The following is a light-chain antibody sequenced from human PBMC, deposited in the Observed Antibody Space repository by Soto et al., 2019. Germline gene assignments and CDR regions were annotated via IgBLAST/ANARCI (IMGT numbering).Light chain of an antibody. Sequence: NVLTQSPGTLSLSPGQRATLSCRASQSLTNSFIAWYQQKPGQAPRLLIYDTSSRATGIPDRFSGSGSGTDFTLTISRLEPEDFAVFFCQQYGTSEIIFGQGTRLEIK. CDR3: QQYGTSEII. J-gene: IGKJ5*01. CDR2: DTS. V-gene: IGKV3-20*01. CDR1: QSLTNSF.